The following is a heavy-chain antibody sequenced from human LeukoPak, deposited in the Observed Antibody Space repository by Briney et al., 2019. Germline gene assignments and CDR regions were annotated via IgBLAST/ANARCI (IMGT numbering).Heavy chain of an antibody. CDR1: GYTFTGYY. V-gene: IGHV1-2*02. CDR3: ARASYYDSSGYYPQWYFDY. Sequence: EASVKVSCKASGYTFTGYYMHWVRHAPGQGLEWMGWINPNSGGTNYAQQFQGRVTTTRDTSISTAYMELSRLRSDDTAVYYCARASYYDSSGYYPQWYFDYWGQGTLVTVSS. D-gene: IGHD3-22*01. CDR2: INPNSGGT. J-gene: IGHJ4*02.